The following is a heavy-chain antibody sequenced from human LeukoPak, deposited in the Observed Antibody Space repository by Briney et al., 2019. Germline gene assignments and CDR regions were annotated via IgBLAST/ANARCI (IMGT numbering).Heavy chain of an antibody. CDR3: ARTPYSSGWYGRMSWFDP. CDR2: IYYSGST. Sequence: SETLSLTCTVSGGSISSYYWSWLRRPPGKGLEWIGYIYYSGSTNYNPSLKSRVTISVDTSKNQFSLKLSSVTAADTAVYYCARTPYSSGWYGRMSWFDPWGQGTLVTVSS. D-gene: IGHD6-19*01. J-gene: IGHJ5*02. V-gene: IGHV4-59*01. CDR1: GGSISSYY.